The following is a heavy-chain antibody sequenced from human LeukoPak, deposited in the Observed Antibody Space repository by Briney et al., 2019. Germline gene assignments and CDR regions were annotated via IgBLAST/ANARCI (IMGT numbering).Heavy chain of an antibody. Sequence: ASVKVSCKASGYRFTGYNIDWVRQAPGQSPEWMGRINAENGDTKYSQKFQGRVTITRDTFASTSYMELSSLRSEDTAVYYCARDQYNVIDSWGQGTLVTVSS. CDR1: GYRFTGYN. CDR2: INAENGDT. CDR3: ARDQYNVIDS. V-gene: IGHV1-3*01. D-gene: IGHD1-14*01. J-gene: IGHJ4*02.